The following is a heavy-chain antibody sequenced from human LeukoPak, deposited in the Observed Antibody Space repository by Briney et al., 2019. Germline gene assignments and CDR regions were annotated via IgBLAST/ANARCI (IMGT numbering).Heavy chain of an antibody. Sequence: GGSLRLSCAASGFTFSTYGMHWVRQAPGKGLEWVAVIWYDGSNKYYADSVKGRFTISRDNAKNSLYLQMNSLRAEDTAVYYCARNYIAVAGPMFDPWGQGTLVTVSS. D-gene: IGHD6-19*01. CDR3: ARNYIAVAGPMFDP. CDR1: GFTFSTYG. CDR2: IWYDGSNK. J-gene: IGHJ5*02. V-gene: IGHV3-33*03.